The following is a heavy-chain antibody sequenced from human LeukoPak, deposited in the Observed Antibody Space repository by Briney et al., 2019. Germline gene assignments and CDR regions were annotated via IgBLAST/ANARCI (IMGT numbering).Heavy chain of an antibody. CDR3: ARHTPLEYCSSTSCYSPLYYYYYYMDV. V-gene: IGHV4-39*01. CDR2: IYYSGST. D-gene: IGHD2-2*01. Sequence: SETLSLTCTVSGGSISSYYWSWIRQPPGKGLEWIGSIYYSGSTYYNPSLKSRVTISVDTSKNQFSLKLSSVTAADTAVYYCARHTPLEYCSSTSCYSPLYYYYYYMDVWGKGTTVTISS. J-gene: IGHJ6*03. CDR1: GGSISSYY.